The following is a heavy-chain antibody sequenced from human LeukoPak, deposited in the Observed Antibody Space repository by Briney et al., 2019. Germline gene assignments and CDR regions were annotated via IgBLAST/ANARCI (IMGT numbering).Heavy chain of an antibody. CDR2: ISSSSYI. J-gene: IGHJ4*02. CDR3: ARVGVRYSSSATFDY. D-gene: IGHD6-6*01. Sequence: GRSLRLSCAASGFTFSSYSMNWVRQAPGKGLEWVSSISSSSYIYYADSVKGRFTISRDNAKNSLYLQMSSLRAEDTAVYYCARVGVRYSSSATFDYWGQGTLVTVSS. V-gene: IGHV3-21*01. CDR1: GFTFSSYS.